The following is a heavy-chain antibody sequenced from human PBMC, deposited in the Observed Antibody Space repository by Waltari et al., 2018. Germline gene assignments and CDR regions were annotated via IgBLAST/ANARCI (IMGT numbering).Heavy chain of an antibody. D-gene: IGHD3-22*01. CDR2: INPNSGGT. Sequence: QVQLVQSGAEGKKPGASVKVSCKASGYPFTGYYTPWVRQAPGQGLEWMGWINPNSGGTNYAQKFQGRVTMTRDTSISTAYMELSRLRSDDTAVYYCARVAYDSSGYAKNDYWGQGTLVTVSS. V-gene: IGHV1-2*02. CDR3: ARVAYDSSGYAKNDY. CDR1: GYPFTGYY. J-gene: IGHJ4*02.